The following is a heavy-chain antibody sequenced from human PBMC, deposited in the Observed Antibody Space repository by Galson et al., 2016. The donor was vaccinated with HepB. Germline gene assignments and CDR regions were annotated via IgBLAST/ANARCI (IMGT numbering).Heavy chain of an antibody. Sequence: SLRLSCAASGFTFSNYAITWVRQAPGKGLEWVSAIRPNSERTYYTNSVKGRFTISRDNFKNTVYLHMNSLRAEDTAVYYCAREVGGSGWYSVDYWGQGSLVIVSS. J-gene: IGHJ4*02. CDR2: IRPNSERT. V-gene: IGHV3-23*01. CDR3: AREVGGSGWYSVDY. D-gene: IGHD6-19*01. CDR1: GFTFSNYA.